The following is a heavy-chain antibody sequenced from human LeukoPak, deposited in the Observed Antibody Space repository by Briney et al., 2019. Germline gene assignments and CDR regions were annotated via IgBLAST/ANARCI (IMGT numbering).Heavy chain of an antibody. CDR1: GFTFSSYA. Sequence: GGSLRLSCAASGFTFSSYAMSWVRQAPGKGLEWVSAISGSSGSTYYADSVKGRFTISRDNSKNTLYLQMNSLRAEDTAVYYCAKAATNQYYYDSSGYPDAFDIWGQGTMVTVSS. J-gene: IGHJ3*02. CDR3: AKAATNQYYYDSSGYPDAFDI. CDR2: ISGSSGST. D-gene: IGHD3-22*01. V-gene: IGHV3-23*01.